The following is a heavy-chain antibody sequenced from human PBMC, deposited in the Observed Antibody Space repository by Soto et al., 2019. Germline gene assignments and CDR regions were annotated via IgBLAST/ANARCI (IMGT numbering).Heavy chain of an antibody. V-gene: IGHV3-74*01. D-gene: IGHD2-2*01. CDR3: ARATGSNHPFDY. CDR1: GFTFSTYW. J-gene: IGHJ4*02. CDR2: ISTDGSST. Sequence: HPGGSLRLSCAATGFTFSTYWMHWVRQGQGKGLVWVSRISTDGSSTTYADSVKGRFTISRDNAKNTLYLQMNSLRAEDTAVYYCARATGSNHPFDYWGQGSLVTVSS.